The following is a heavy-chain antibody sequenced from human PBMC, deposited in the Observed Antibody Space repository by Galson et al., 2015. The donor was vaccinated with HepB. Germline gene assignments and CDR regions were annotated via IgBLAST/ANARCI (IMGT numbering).Heavy chain of an antibody. CDR2: IDPSDSYT. CDR1: GYSFTSYW. J-gene: IGHJ4*02. V-gene: IGHV5-10-1*01. Sequence: QSGAEVIKPGESLKTSCKGSGYSFTSYWISWGRQMPGKGLEWMGRIDPSDSYTNYSPSFQGHVTISADKSISTAYLQWSSLKASDTAMYYCARLPSVAGIFDYWGQGTLVTVSS. D-gene: IGHD6-19*01. CDR3: ARLPSVAGIFDY.